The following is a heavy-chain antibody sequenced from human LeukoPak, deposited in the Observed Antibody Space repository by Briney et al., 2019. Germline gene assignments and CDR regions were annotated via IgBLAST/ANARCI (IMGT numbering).Heavy chain of an antibody. CDR1: GHMFTNYW. Sequence: HGESLKISCKGSGHMFTNYWIGWVRQMSGKGPEWMGIIYPGDSDTRYSPSFEGQVTISADKSTNTAYLQWSSLKASDTAMYYCAITDYYGSGSPSVTAPFDPWGQGTLVTVSS. CDR3: AITDYYGSGSPSVTAPFDP. D-gene: IGHD3-10*01. CDR2: IYPGDSDT. V-gene: IGHV5-51*01. J-gene: IGHJ5*02.